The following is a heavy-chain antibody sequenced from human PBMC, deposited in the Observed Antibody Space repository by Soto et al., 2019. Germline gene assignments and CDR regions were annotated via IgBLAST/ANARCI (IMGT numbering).Heavy chain of an antibody. Sequence: DVQLVDSGGTLVQPGRSLRLSCAASGFSFDEYAMHWVRQVPGKGLEWVSGVSWNSGTVGYGDSVKGRFTISRDNDKNSLYLQMNSLRAEDTAMYYCAKGFCSSAKCYTYSYMDVWGKGTAVTVSS. CDR2: VSWNSGTV. D-gene: IGHD2-2*01. V-gene: IGHV3-9*01. CDR1: GFSFDEYA. CDR3: AKGFCSSAKCYTYSYMDV. J-gene: IGHJ6*03.